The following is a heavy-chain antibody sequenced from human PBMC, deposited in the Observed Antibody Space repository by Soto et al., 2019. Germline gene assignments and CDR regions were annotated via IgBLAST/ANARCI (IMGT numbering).Heavy chain of an antibody. J-gene: IGHJ5*02. Sequence: LRLSCAAAGFTFSDYAMNWVRQAPGKGLEWVSAISGSGANTYYADSVKGRFTISRDNSKNMLYLQMNSLRDEDTAVYYCANGRFLEWLLPDNWFDPWGQGTLVTVSS. CDR3: ANGRFLEWLLPDNWFDP. CDR1: GFTFSDYA. D-gene: IGHD3-3*01. CDR2: ISGSGANT. V-gene: IGHV3-23*01.